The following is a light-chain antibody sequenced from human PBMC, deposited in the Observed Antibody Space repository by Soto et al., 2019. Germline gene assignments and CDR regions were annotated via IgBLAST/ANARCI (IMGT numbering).Light chain of an antibody. CDR3: FSYTTTGTYV. Sequence: QSALTQPASVSGSPGQSITISCTGTSSDVGAYNYVSWYQQHPAKIPKLMIYHVSNRPSGVSDRFSGSKSGNTASLTISGLQAEDEADYYCFSYTTTGTYVFGAGTKLTVL. J-gene: IGLJ1*01. V-gene: IGLV2-14*01. CDR2: HVS. CDR1: SSDVGAYNY.